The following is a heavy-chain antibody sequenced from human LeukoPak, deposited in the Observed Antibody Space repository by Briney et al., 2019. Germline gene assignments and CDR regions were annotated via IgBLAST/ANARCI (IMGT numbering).Heavy chain of an antibody. D-gene: IGHD5-18*01. J-gene: IGHJ6*03. CDR3: ARRGSDTAMVQYYYYYMDV. CDR2: ISYDGSNK. CDR1: GFPFSSYA. V-gene: IGHV3-30*04. Sequence: GGSLILSCAASGFPFSSYAMHRVRPAPGKGLEWVAVISYDGSNKYYADSVKGRFTISRDSSKNTLYLQMNSLRAEDTAVYYCARRGSDTAMVQYYYYYMDVWGKGTTVTVSS.